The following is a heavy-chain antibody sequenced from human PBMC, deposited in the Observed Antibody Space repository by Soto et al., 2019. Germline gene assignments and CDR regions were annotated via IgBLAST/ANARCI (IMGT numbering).Heavy chain of an antibody. CDR3: ARGHDILTGSTRYFDY. D-gene: IGHD3-9*01. J-gene: IGHJ4*02. CDR2: INHSGST. V-gene: IGHV4-34*01. CDR1: GGSFSGSY. Sequence: PSETLSLTCAVYGGSFSGSYWSWIRQPPGKGMEWIGEINHSGSTNYNPSLKSRVTISVDTSKNQFSLKLSSVTAADTAVYYRARGHDILTGSTRYFDYWGQGTRVTVSS.